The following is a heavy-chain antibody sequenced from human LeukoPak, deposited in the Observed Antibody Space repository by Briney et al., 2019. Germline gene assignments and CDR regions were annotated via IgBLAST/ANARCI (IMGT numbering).Heavy chain of an antibody. CDR1: GGSISSSSYY. D-gene: IGHD6-6*01. V-gene: IGHV4-39*06. CDR2: IYYSGST. CDR3: ATGGAARQLNNYYYYMDV. Sequence: SETLSLTCTVSGGSISSSSYYWGWIRQPPGKGLEWIGSIYYSGSTYYNPSLKSRVTISVDTSKNQFHLQLSSVTAADPAVYYCATGGAARQLNNYYYYMDVWGKGTTVTVSS. J-gene: IGHJ6*03.